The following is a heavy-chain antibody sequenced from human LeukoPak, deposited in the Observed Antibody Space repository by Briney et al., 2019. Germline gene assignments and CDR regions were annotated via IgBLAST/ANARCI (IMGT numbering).Heavy chain of an antibody. CDR3: ARSKGYCSSTSCYAGMGFDY. CDR2: ISANNDDT. V-gene: IGHV1-18*01. D-gene: IGHD2-2*01. J-gene: IGHJ4*02. Sequence: ASVKVSCKASGNTFTNYGISWVRQAPGRGLEWMGWISANNDDTYYSQKFQGRVTMTTDTATSTAYMELSSLRSEDTAVYYCARSKGYCSSTSCYAGMGFDYWGQGTLVTVSS. CDR1: GNTFTNYG.